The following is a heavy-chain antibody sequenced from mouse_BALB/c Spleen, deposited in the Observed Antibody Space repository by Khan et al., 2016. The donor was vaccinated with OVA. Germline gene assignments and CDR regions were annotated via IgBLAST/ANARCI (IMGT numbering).Heavy chain of an antibody. CDR3: ARVDYGYGFAY. CDR1: GFTFTDYY. V-gene: IGHV7-3*02. D-gene: IGHD1-2*01. Sequence: EVELVESGGGLVQPGGSLRLSCATSGFTFTDYYMSWVRQPPGKALQWLGFIRKKASGYTTEYSASVKGRFTISRDNSQSFLYLHMNTLRAEDSATYYCARVDYGYGFAYWGQGTLVTVSA. J-gene: IGHJ3*01. CDR2: IRKKASGYTT.